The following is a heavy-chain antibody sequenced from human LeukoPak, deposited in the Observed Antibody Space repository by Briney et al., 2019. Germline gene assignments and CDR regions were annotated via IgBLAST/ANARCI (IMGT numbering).Heavy chain of an antibody. D-gene: IGHD1-26*01. CDR1: GGSISSYY. Sequence: SETLSLTCTVSGGSISSYYWSWIRQPPGKGLEWIGYIYYSGSTNYNPSLKSRVTISVYTSKNQFSLKLSSVTAADTAVYYCARNSGTYHYYFDYWGQGTLVTVSS. V-gene: IGHV4-59*01. CDR3: ARNSGTYHYYFDY. J-gene: IGHJ4*02. CDR2: IYYSGST.